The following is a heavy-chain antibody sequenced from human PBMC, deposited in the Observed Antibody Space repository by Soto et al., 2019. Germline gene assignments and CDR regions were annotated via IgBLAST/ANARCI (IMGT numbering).Heavy chain of an antibody. CDR2: IYYSGTT. CDR3: ASTQWGRTAFTFVY. V-gene: IGHV4-61*01. D-gene: IGHD3-16*01. Sequence: QVQLQESGPGLVKPSETLSLTCAVSGDSVSNDNYYWSWIRQPPGKGLEWIGYIYYSGTTNYNPYHMSRTSLSADMSENQLSMKLAPVAAADTDLYFCASTQWGRTAFTFVYWGQGALVTVSS. J-gene: IGHJ4*02. CDR1: GDSVSNDNYY.